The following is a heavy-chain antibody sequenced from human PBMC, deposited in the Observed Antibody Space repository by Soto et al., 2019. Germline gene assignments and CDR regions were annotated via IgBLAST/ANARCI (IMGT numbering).Heavy chain of an antibody. CDR1: GYTFTSYG. Sequence: GASVKVSCKASGYTFTSYGISWVRQAPGQGLEWMGWISAYNGNTNYAQKLQGRVTMTTDTSTSTAYMELRSLRSDDTAVYYCARANYYDSSGYYYVGIDYWGQGTLVTVSS. V-gene: IGHV1-18*01. CDR3: ARANYYDSSGYYYVGIDY. CDR2: ISAYNGNT. D-gene: IGHD3-22*01. J-gene: IGHJ4*02.